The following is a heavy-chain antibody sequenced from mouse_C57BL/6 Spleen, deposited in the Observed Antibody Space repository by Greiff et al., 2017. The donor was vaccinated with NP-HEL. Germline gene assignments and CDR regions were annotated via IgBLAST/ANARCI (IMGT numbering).Heavy chain of an antibody. J-gene: IGHJ4*01. Sequence: VQLQQSGPELVKPGASVKIPCKASGYTFTDYNMDWVKQSHGKSLEWIGDINPNNGGTIYNQKFKGKATLTVDKSSSTAYMELSSLTSEETAVYYCARSSTVVPDYYAMDYWGQGTSVTVSS. V-gene: IGHV1-18*01. CDR3: ARSSTVVPDYYAMDY. CDR2: INPNNGGT. D-gene: IGHD1-1*01. CDR1: GYTFTDYN.